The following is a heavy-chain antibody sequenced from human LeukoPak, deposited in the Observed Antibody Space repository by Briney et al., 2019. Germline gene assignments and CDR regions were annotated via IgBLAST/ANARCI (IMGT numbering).Heavy chain of an antibody. CDR1: GGSISSYY. J-gene: IGHJ4*02. CDR2: IYYSGST. Sequence: SETLSLTCTVSGGSISSYYWSWIRQPPGKGLEWIGYIYYSGSTNYNPSLKSRVTISVKTSKNQFSLKLSSVTAADTAVYYCAGTSKWLAFDYWGQETLVTVSS. D-gene: IGHD6-19*01. CDR3: AGTSKWLAFDY. V-gene: IGHV4-59*01.